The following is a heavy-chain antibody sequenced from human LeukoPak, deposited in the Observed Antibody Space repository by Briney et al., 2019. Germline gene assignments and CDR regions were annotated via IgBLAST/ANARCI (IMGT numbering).Heavy chain of an antibody. CDR2: IRYDGSNK. Sequence: GGSLRLSCAASGFTFSSYGMHWVRQAPGKGLEWVAFIRYDGSNKYYADSVKGRFTISRDNSKNTLYLQMNSLRAEDTAVYYRAKDPLLPLWFGELLPDYWGQGTLVTVSS. J-gene: IGHJ4*02. CDR3: AKDPLLPLWFGELLPDY. V-gene: IGHV3-30*02. D-gene: IGHD3-10*01. CDR1: GFTFSSYG.